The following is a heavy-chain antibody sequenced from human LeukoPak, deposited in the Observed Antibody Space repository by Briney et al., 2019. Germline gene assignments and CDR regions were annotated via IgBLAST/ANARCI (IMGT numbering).Heavy chain of an antibody. CDR1: GYTFTGYY. Sequence: ASVKVSCKASGYTFTGYYIHWVRQAPGQGLEWMGWINPNSGGTSYAEKFQGRVTMTRDTSISTAYMELSSLKSDDTAVYYCARVPCLTTSCSPISWFDPWGQGALVTVSS. CDR3: ARVPCLTTSCSPISWFDP. D-gene: IGHD2-2*01. CDR2: INPNSGGT. V-gene: IGHV1-2*02. J-gene: IGHJ5*02.